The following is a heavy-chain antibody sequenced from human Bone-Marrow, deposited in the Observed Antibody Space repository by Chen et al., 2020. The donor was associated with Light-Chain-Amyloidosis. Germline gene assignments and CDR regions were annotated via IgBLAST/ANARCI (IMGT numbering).Heavy chain of an antibody. CDR1: GGSISSSSYY. D-gene: IGHD6-13*01. CDR3: ARKRTIAAAGKDLIG. V-gene: IGHV4-39*01. J-gene: IGHJ4*02. Sequence: QLQLQESGPGLVKPSETLSLTCTVSGGSISSSSYYWGWIRQPPGKGLEWIGSIYYSGSTYYNPSLKSLVTISVDTSKNQFSLKLSSVTAADTAVYYCARKRTIAAAGKDLIGWGQGTLVTVSS. CDR2: IYYSGST.